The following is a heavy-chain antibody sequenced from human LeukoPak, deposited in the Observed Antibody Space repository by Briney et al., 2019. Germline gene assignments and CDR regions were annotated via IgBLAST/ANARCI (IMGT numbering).Heavy chain of an antibody. D-gene: IGHD2-15*01. V-gene: IGHV4-30-4*08. CDR2: IYYSGST. J-gene: IGHJ4*02. CDR3: ARDGVVVAAKYFDY. Sequence: SETLSLTCTVSGGSISSGDYYWSWIRQPPGKGLEWIGYIYYSGSTYYNPSLKSRVTISVDTSKNQFSLKLSSVTAADTAVYYCARDGVVVAAKYFDYWGQGTLVTVSS. CDR1: GGSISSGDYY.